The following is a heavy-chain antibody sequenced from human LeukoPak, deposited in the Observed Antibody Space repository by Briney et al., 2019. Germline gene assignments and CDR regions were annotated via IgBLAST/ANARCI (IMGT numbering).Heavy chain of an antibody. D-gene: IGHD2-2*02. CDR3: ARDSRYCSSTSCYTDLDAFDI. CDR2: IYYSGST. Sequence: PSETLSLTCTVSGGSISSYYWSWIRQPPGKGLEWIGYIYYSGSTNYNPSLKSRVTISVDTSKNQFSLKLSSVTAADTAVYYCARDSRYCSSTSCYTDLDAFDIWGQGTMVTVSS. J-gene: IGHJ3*02. V-gene: IGHV4-59*01. CDR1: GGSISSYY.